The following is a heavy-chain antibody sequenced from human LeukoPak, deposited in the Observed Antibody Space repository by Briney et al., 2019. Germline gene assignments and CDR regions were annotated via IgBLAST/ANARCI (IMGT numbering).Heavy chain of an antibody. CDR1: GYTFTSYD. Sequence: ASVKVSCKASGYTFTSYDINWVRQATGQGLEWMGWMNPNSGNTGHAQKFQGRVTMTRNTSISTAYMELSSLRSEDTAVYYCARAMAPRPYYYYGMDVWGQGTTVTVSS. CDR2: MNPNSGNT. D-gene: IGHD5-24*01. V-gene: IGHV1-8*01. CDR3: ARAMAPRPYYYYGMDV. J-gene: IGHJ6*02.